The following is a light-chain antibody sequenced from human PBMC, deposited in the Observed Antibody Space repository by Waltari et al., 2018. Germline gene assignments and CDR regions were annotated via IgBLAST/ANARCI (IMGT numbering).Light chain of an antibody. V-gene: IGLV1-40*01. CDR1: SSNIGAGYD. J-gene: IGLJ2*01. CDR3: QSYDSSLRGPVV. Sequence: QSVLTQPPSVSGAPGQRVTISCTGSSSNIGAGYDVHWYQQLPGTAPKLLTYDNNNRPSGVPDRGSGAKSGTSASLAITGLQAEDEADYHCQSYDSSLRGPVVFGGGTKLTVL. CDR2: DNN.